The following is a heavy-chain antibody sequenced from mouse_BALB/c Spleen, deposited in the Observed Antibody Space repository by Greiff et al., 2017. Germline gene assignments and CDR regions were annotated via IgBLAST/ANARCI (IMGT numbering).Heavy chain of an antibody. J-gene: IGHJ4*01. D-gene: IGHD2-4*01. V-gene: IGHV5-12-1*01. CDR1: GFAFSSYD. CDR2: ISSGGGST. Sequence: VQLKESGGGLVKPGGSLKLSCAASGFAFSSYDMSWVRQTPEKRLEWVAYISSGGGSTYYPDTVKGRFTISRDNAKNTLYLQMSSLKSEDTAMYYCARVIKGNYYAMDYWGQGTSVTVSS. CDR3: ARVIKGNYYAMDY.